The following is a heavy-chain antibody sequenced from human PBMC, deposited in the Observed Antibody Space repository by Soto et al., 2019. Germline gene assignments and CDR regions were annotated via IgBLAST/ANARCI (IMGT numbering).Heavy chain of an antibody. D-gene: IGHD3-3*01. V-gene: IGHV3-23*01. CDR3: AKGVTVYAVDPADY. J-gene: IGHJ4*03. CDR1: GFTFSNYG. Sequence: PGGSLRPSCAASGFTFSNYGTSWVRQAPGKGLEWVSVTSGSGDEAYYADSVKGRSTIYTDKPKNMLYMQMNSLRAESTGVYFCAKGVTVYAVDPADYWGQGTQVTVSS. CDR2: TSGSGDEA.